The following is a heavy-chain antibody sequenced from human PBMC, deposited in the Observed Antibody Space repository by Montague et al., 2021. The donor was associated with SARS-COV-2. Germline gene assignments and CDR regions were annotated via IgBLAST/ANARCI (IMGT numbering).Heavy chain of an antibody. CDR3: ARDLGDY. J-gene: IGHJ4*02. CDR1: GGSISSYY. V-gene: IGHV4-59*13. CDR2: IYYSGSI. Sequence: SETLSLTCTVSGGSISSYYWSWIRQPPGKGLEWIGYIYYSGSINYNPSLKSRVTISVDTSKNQLSLKLSSVTAADTAVYYCARDLGDYWGQGTLVTVSS.